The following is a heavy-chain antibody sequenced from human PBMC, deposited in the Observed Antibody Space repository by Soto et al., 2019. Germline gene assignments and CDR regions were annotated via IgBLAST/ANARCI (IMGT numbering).Heavy chain of an antibody. CDR1: VYTFTNYG. Sequence: ASVTVSRKASVYTFTNYGIICLRQAPAQGLEWMGWISAYNGNTNYAQKLQGRVTMTTDTSTSTAYLELRSLRSDDTAVYYCARVGLWFGGTQNQFDYWGQGTLVTVSS. V-gene: IGHV1-18*01. CDR2: ISAYNGNT. D-gene: IGHD3-10*01. CDR3: ARVGLWFGGTQNQFDY. J-gene: IGHJ4*02.